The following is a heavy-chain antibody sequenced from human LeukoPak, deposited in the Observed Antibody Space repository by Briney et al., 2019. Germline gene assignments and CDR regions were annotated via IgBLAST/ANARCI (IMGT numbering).Heavy chain of an antibody. D-gene: IGHD6-13*01. CDR1: GFTISSYW. Sequence: PGGSLRLSCAASGFTISSYWMHWVRQAPGKGLVWVSRINSDGSSTNYADSVKGRFTISRDNAKNTLYLQMTSLRAEDTAVYYCARGSSWYLYYWGQGTLVTVSS. CDR2: INSDGSST. CDR3: ARGSSWYLYY. V-gene: IGHV3-74*01. J-gene: IGHJ4*02.